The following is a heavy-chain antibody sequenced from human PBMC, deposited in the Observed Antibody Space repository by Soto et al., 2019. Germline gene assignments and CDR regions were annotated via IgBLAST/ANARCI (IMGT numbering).Heavy chain of an antibody. CDR2: IIPIFGTA. V-gene: IGHV1-69*01. J-gene: IGHJ4*02. Sequence: QVQLVQSGAEVKKPGSSVKVSCKASGGTFSSYAISWVRQAPGQGLEWMGGIIPIFGTANYAQKFQGRVTITADDSTSTAYMELSSRISEDTAVYYCARDGAGGGPGYFDYWGQGTLVTVSS. D-gene: IGHD1-26*01. CDR1: GGTFSSYA. CDR3: ARDGAGGGPGYFDY.